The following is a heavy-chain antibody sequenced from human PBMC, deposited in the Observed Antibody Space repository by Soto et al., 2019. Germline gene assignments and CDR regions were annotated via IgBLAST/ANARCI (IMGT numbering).Heavy chain of an antibody. CDR2: ISYDGSNK. Sequence: QVQLVESGGGVVQPGRSLRLSCAASGFTFSSYGMHWVRQAPGKGLEWVAIISYDGSNKYYADSVKGRFTISRDNSKNTLYLQMNSLRAEDTALYYCAKDIGQWVAVAGRGPYWGQGTLDTVSS. D-gene: IGHD6-19*01. CDR3: AKDIGQWVAVAGRGPY. V-gene: IGHV3-30*18. CDR1: GFTFSSYG. J-gene: IGHJ4*02.